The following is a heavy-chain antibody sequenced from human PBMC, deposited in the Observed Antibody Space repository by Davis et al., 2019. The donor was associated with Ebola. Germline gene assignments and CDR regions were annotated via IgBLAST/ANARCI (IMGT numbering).Heavy chain of an antibody. CDR2: IYYSGST. J-gene: IGHJ4*02. Sequence: MPSETLSLTCTVSGGSSSSYYWSWIRQPPGKGLEWIGYIYYSGSTNYNPSLKSRVTISVDTSKNQFSLKLSSVTAADTAVYYCAREYSSSYDYWGQGTLVTVSS. CDR1: GGSSSSYY. V-gene: IGHV4-59*01. CDR3: AREYSSSYDY. D-gene: IGHD6-6*01.